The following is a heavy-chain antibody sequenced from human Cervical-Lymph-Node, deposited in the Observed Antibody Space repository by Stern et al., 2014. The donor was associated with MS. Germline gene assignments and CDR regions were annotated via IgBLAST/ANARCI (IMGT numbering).Heavy chain of an antibody. CDR2: ISAYNGKT. D-gene: IGHD3-16*01. J-gene: IGHJ6*02. CDR1: DYTFTNYG. V-gene: IGHV1-18*01. CDR3: ARGGGRSMDL. Sequence: VQLVESGAEVKKPGASVKVFCRASDYTFTNYGLMWVRQAPGQGLEWMGWISAYNGKTTYAQKFQGRVILTIDTSTSTAYMELRSLGSDDTAVYYCARGGGRSMDLWGQGTTVTVSS.